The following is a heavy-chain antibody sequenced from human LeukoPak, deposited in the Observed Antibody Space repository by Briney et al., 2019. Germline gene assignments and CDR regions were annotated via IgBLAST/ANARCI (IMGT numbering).Heavy chain of an antibody. Sequence: GGSLRLSCAASGFTFSSYAMSWVRQAPGKGLEWVSAISGSGGSTYYADSVKGRFTVSRDNSKNTLYLQMNSLRAEDTAVYYCAKDHTAMEQNDYWGQGTLVTVSS. CDR3: AKDHTAMEQNDY. J-gene: IGHJ4*02. CDR2: ISGSGGST. CDR1: GFTFSSYA. V-gene: IGHV3-23*01. D-gene: IGHD5-18*01.